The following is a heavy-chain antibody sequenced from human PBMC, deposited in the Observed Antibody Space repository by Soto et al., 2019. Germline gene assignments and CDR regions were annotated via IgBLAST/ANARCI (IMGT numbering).Heavy chain of an antibody. J-gene: IGHJ5*02. D-gene: IGHD5-12*01. CDR2: ISYDGSNK. Sequence: QVQLVESGGGVVQPGRSLRLSCAASGFTFSSYGMHWVRQAPGKGLEWVAVISYDGSNKYYGDSVKGRFTISRDNSKNTVYLQMNSLRAEDTAVYYCAEDLATGGTFRDPWGQGTLVTVSS. CDR3: AEDLATGGTFRDP. V-gene: IGHV3-30*18. CDR1: GFTFSSYG.